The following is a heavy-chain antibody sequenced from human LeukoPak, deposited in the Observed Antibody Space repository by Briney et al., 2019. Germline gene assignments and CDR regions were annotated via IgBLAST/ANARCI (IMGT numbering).Heavy chain of an antibody. Sequence: GGSLRLSCAASGFTFSSNSMNWVRQAPGKGLEWVSYISGSGNTIYYADSVKGRFTISRDNAKNSLFLQMNSLRAEDTAVYFCARGAPVPAATPYYFDYWGQGTLVTVSS. CDR3: ARGAPVPAATPYYFDY. D-gene: IGHD2-2*01. V-gene: IGHV3-48*04. J-gene: IGHJ4*02. CDR2: ISGSGNTI. CDR1: GFTFSSNS.